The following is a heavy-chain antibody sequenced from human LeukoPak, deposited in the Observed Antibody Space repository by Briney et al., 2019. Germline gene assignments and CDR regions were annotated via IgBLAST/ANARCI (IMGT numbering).Heavy chain of an antibody. V-gene: IGHV4-59*01. D-gene: IGHD6-19*01. CDR3: ARDSVAVEYIDAFDI. CDR2: IYYSGST. CDR1: GGSISSYY. Sequence: SETLSLTCTVSGGSISSYYWSWIRQPPGKGLEWIGYIYYSGSTNHNPSLKSRVTISVDTSKNQFSLKLSSVTAADTAVYYCARDSVAVEYIDAFDIWGQGTMVTVSS. J-gene: IGHJ3*02.